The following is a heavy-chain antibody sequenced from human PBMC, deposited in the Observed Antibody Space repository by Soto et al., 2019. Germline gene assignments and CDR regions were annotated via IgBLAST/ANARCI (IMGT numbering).Heavy chain of an antibody. J-gene: IGHJ5*02. CDR3: ARERRSIAGSWFDP. CDR1: GYTFTSYD. CDR2: MNPNSGNT. D-gene: IGHD6-6*01. V-gene: IGHV1-8*01. Sequence: QVQLVQSGAEVKKPGASVKVSCKASGYTFTSYDINWVRQATGQGLEWMGWMNPNSGNTAYAQKFQGRVTMTRNTSISTAYMELSSLRSEDTAVYYCARERRSIAGSWFDPWGQGTLVTVSS.